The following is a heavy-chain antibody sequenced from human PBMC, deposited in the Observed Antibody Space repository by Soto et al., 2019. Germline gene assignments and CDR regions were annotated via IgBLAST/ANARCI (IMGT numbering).Heavy chain of an antibody. CDR2: INPNSGGT. D-gene: IGHD2-15*01. CDR3: AREGAATANYGMDV. CDR1: GYTFTSYF. V-gene: IGHV1-2*04. Sequence: ASVKVSCKASGYTFTSYFMHWVRQAPGQGLEWMGIINPNSGGTNYAQKFQGWVTMTRDTSISTVYMELSSLKSDDMAVYYCAREGAATANYGMDVWGQGTTVTVSS. J-gene: IGHJ6*02.